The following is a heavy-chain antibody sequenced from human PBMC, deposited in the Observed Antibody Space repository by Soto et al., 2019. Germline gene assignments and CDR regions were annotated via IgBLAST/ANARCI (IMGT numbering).Heavy chain of an antibody. Sequence: QVQLVQSGAEVKKPGSSVKVSCKASGGTFSSYAISWVRQAPGQGLEWMGGIIPIFGTANYAQKFQGRVTITADESTSTAYMELSSLRCEDTAVYYCARDQGEAAAGTLSYYYYYGMDVWGQGTTVTVSS. CDR3: ARDQGEAAAGTLSYYYYYGMDV. V-gene: IGHV1-69*01. J-gene: IGHJ6*02. CDR1: GGTFSSYA. D-gene: IGHD6-13*01. CDR2: IIPIFGTA.